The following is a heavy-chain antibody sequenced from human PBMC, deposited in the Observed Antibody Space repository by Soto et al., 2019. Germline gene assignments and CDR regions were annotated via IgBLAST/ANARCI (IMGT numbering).Heavy chain of an antibody. CDR1: GGSISSGGYY. Sequence: QVQLQESGPGLVKPSQTLSLTCTVSGGSISSGGYYWSWIRQHPGKGLEWIGYIYYSGSTYYNPSLKSRVTISVDTSKNQFSLKLCSVTAADTAVYYCARTPYDILTDYYFDYWCQGTLVTVSS. V-gene: IGHV4-31*03. CDR3: ARTPYDILTDYYFDY. CDR2: IYYSGST. J-gene: IGHJ4*02. D-gene: IGHD3-9*01.